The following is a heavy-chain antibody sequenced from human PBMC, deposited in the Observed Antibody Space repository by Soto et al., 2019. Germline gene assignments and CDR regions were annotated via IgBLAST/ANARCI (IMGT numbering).Heavy chain of an antibody. Sequence: QVQLVASGGDVVQPGRSLRLSCAASGFTFSNYHMHWVRQAPGKGLEWVALMWNDGSNKFYADSVKGRFTVSRDNSKNTLYLQMSNLRAEDTAVCYCARIGTWALNFDCWGQGTLVTVSS. CDR2: MWNDGSNK. D-gene: IGHD2-8*01. CDR1: GFTFSNYH. V-gene: IGHV3-33*01. CDR3: ARIGTWALNFDC. J-gene: IGHJ4*02.